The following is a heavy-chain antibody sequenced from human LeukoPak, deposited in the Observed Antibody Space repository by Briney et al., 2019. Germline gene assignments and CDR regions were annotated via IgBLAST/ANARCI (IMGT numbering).Heavy chain of an antibody. J-gene: IGHJ4*02. Sequence: GGSLRLSCAASGFTFSSYAMHWVRQTPGKGLEWVAVMSSDGSKKYYADSVKGRFTISRDNSKNKLYLQMNSLRAEDTAVYYCAKKFRGTTVISGDYFDYWGQGTLVTVSS. CDR1: GFTFSSYA. CDR2: MSSDGSKK. D-gene: IGHD4-17*01. CDR3: AKKFRGTTVISGDYFDY. V-gene: IGHV3-30-3*02.